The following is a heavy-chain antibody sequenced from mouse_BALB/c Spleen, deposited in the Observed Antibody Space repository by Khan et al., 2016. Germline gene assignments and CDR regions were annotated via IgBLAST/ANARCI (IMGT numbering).Heavy chain of an antibody. CDR2: ITYSGTT. V-gene: IGHV3-2*02. CDR1: GYSITSDYA. Sequence: EVQLQESGPGLVKPSQSLSLTCTVTGYSITSDYAWNWIRQFPGNKLKWMGYITYSGTTTYNPSLKSRISITRDTSKNQFFLQLNSVTTEDTATYYCARWLDAMDYWGQGTSVTVSS. CDR3: ARWLDAMDY. J-gene: IGHJ4*01. D-gene: IGHD2-2*01.